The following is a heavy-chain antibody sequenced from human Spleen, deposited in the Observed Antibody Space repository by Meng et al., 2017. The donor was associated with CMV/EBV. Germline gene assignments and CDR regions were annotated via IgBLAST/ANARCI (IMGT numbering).Heavy chain of an antibody. CDR1: GFTFSSFW. CDR3: ARGRQGGLFNNYFDS. CDR2: ISSSSSSYI. Sequence: GESLKISCAASGFTFSSFWMNWVRQAPGKGLEWVSSISSSSSSYIYYADSVKGRFTISRDNAKNSLYLQMNSLRADDTAVYYCARGRQGGLFNNYFDSWGQGTLVTVSS. V-gene: IGHV3-21*01. D-gene: IGHD1-26*01. J-gene: IGHJ4*02.